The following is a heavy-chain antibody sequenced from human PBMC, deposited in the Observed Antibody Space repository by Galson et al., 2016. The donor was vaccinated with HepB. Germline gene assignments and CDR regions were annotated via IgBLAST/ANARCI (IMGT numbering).Heavy chain of an antibody. Sequence: SLRLSCAGSGFIFSTYAMSWVRQAPGKGLEWVSAISDTSLGIYYADSVNGRFTISRDNYKNTVYLQMNSLRAEDTAADYCAQDLNYPRDLFRYWGQGVLVTVSS. CDR1: GFIFSTYA. CDR2: ISDTSLGI. CDR3: AQDLNYPRDLFRY. J-gene: IGHJ4*02. D-gene: IGHD1-7*01. V-gene: IGHV3-23*01.